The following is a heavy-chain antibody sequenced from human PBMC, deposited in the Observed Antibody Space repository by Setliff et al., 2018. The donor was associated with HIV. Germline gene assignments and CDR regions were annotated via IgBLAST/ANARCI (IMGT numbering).Heavy chain of an antibody. CDR3: ATFFPTTPLGTFGI. CDR1: GGSLSGYY. D-gene: IGHD4-17*01. V-gene: IGHV4-34*01. CDR2: INHRGST. Sequence: PSETLSLTCAVYGGSLSGYYWSWIRQSPGKGLEWIGEINHRGSTTYNPSLKSRVTISLDTSTDPSRSQLHLKLRSVTAADTAVYYCATFFPTTPLGTFGIWGQGTLVTVSS. J-gene: IGHJ3*02.